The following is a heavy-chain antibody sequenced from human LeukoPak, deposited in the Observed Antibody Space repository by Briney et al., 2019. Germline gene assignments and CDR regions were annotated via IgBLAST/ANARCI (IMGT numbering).Heavy chain of an antibody. CDR2: IYYSGST. D-gene: IGHD2-21*02. CDR3: ARLRGDSILYYYYYMDV. Sequence: SETLSLTCTVSGGFISSYYWSWIRQPPGKGLGWIGYIYYSGSTNYNPSLKGRVTISVYTSKNQFSLKLSSVTAADTAVYYCARLRGDSILYYYYYMDVWGKGTTVTVSS. V-gene: IGHV4-59*08. CDR1: GGFISSYY. J-gene: IGHJ6*03.